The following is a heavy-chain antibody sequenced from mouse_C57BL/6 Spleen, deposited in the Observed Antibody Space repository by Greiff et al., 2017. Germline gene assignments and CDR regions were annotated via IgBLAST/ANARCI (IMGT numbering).Heavy chain of an antibody. V-gene: IGHV3-6*01. CDR1: GYSITSGYY. Sequence: VQLQQSGPGLVKPSQSLSLTCSVTGYSITSGYYWNWIRQFPGNKLEWMGYISYDGSNNYNPSLKNRISITRDTSKNQFFLKLNSVTTEDTATYYCASYYDYDWGYFDYWGQGTTLTVSS. J-gene: IGHJ2*01. CDR2: ISYDGSN. CDR3: ASYYDYDWGYFDY. D-gene: IGHD2-4*01.